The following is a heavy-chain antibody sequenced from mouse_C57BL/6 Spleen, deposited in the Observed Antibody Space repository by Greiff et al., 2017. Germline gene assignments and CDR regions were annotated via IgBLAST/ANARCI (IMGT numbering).Heavy chain of an antibody. CDR3: ARRGYYDCDDVPFAY. CDR2: INPYNGDT. V-gene: IGHV1-20*01. D-gene: IGHD2-4*01. Sequence: VQLKQSGPELVKPGDSVKISCKASGYSFTGYFMNWVMQSHGKSLEWIGRINPYNGDTFYNQKFKGKATLTVDKSSSTAHMELRSLTSEDSAVYYCARRGYYDCDDVPFAYWGQGTLVTVSA. J-gene: IGHJ3*01. CDR1: GYSFTGYF.